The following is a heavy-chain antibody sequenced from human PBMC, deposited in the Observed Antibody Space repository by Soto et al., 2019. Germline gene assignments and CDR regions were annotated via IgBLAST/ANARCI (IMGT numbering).Heavy chain of an antibody. Sequence: EVQMLESGGGLVQPGGSLRLSCAASGFTFTSYGMNWVRQAPGKGLEGVSVITGSGAITYYADSVKGRFTFPRDNSKNTLYVQMNSLRAEDTAVYYCAKQEVATGWFDPWGQGTLVTVSS. CDR3: AKQEVATGWFDP. CDR2: ITGSGAIT. J-gene: IGHJ5*02. D-gene: IGHD4-4*01. CDR1: GFTFTSYG. V-gene: IGHV3-23*01.